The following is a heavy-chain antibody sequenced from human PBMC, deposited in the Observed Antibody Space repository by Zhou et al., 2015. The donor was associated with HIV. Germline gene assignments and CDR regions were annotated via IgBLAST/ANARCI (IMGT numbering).Heavy chain of an antibody. CDR3: ASNEGDYDSSGPGLD. Sequence: LMQSGTEVTQPGSSVKVSCKASGGTFSGSDISWVRQAPGQGLEWMGGITPIFGTANYAQKFQGRVTITADKSTSTAYMELSSLRSEDTAVYYCASNEGDYDSSGPGLDWGQGTLVTVSS. CDR1: GGTFSGSD. J-gene: IGHJ4*02. D-gene: IGHD3-22*01. CDR2: ITPIFGTA. V-gene: IGHV1-69*06.